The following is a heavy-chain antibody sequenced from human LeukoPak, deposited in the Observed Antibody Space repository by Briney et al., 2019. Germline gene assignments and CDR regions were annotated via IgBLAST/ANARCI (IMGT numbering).Heavy chain of an antibody. V-gene: IGHV3-64D*09. CDR3: ARDGTSTDDY. CDR1: GFTFSSYA. D-gene: IGHD2-2*01. CDR2: ISSNGGST. J-gene: IGHJ4*02. Sequence: GGSLRLSCSASGFTFSSYAMHWVRQAPGKGLEYVSAISSNGGSTYYADSVKGRFTISRDNSKNTLNLQMSSLRAEDTAVYYCARDGTSTDDYWGQGTLLTVSS.